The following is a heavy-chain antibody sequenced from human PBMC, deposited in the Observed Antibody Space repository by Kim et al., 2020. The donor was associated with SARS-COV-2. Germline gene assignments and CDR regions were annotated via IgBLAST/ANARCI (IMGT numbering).Heavy chain of an antibody. CDR1: GYTFTSYA. J-gene: IGHJ3*02. V-gene: IGHV1-3*01. CDR2: INAGNGNT. CDR3: ARTFHIVVVTAVAAFDI. D-gene: IGHD2-21*02. Sequence: ASVKVSCKASGYTFTSYAMHWVRQAPGQRLEWMGWINAGNGNTKYSQKFQGRVTITRDTSASTAYMELSSLRSEDTAVYYCARTFHIVVVTAVAAFDIWGQGTMVTVSS.